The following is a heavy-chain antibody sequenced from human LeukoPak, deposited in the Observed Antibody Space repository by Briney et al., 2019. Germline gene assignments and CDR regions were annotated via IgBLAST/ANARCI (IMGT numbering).Heavy chain of an antibody. CDR2: MNPNSGNT. CDR3: ARYRGGATSYTFDI. V-gene: IGHV1-8*03. CDR1: GYTFTSYD. D-gene: IGHD1-26*01. Sequence: ASVKVSCKASGYTFTSYDINWGRQAPEQGLEWMGWMNPNSGNTGYSQKFQGRVTITSNTSISTAYMELSSLRSEDTAVYYCARYRGGATSYTFDIWGQGTMVTVSS. J-gene: IGHJ3*02.